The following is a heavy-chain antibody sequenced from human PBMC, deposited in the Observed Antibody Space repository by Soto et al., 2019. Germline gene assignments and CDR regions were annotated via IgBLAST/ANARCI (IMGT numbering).Heavy chain of an antibody. Sequence: PSETLSLTCTVSGGSISSYYWSWIRQPPGKGLEWIGYIYYSGSTNYNPSLKSRVTISVDTSKNQFSLKLSSVTAADTAVYYCERYDYKEYFDYWGQGTLVTVSS. J-gene: IGHJ4*02. CDR2: IYYSGST. CDR3: ERYDYKEYFDY. D-gene: IGHD4-4*01. V-gene: IGHV4-59*01. CDR1: GGSISSYY.